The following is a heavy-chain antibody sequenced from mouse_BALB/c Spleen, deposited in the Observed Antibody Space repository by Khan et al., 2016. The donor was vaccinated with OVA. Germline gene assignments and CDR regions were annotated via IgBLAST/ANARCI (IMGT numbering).Heavy chain of an antibody. CDR1: GFNLKDYY. J-gene: IGHJ4*01. CDR2: IDPENGNT. D-gene: IGHD2-4*01. Sequence: EVQLQESGAELVRPGALVKLSCKASGFNLKDYYMHWVKQRPEQGLEWIGWIDPENGNTIYDPKFQDKASMTADTSSNTVYLQLSSLTSEDTAVYYCARRDYEAMDYWGQGTSVTVSS. V-gene: IGHV14-1*02. CDR3: ARRDYEAMDY.